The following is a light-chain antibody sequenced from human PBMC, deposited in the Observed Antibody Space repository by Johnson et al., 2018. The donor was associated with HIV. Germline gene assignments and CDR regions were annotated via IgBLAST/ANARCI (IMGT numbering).Light chain of an antibody. CDR3: GTWDSSLSAGV. J-gene: IGLJ1*01. V-gene: IGLV1-51*01. CDR1: SSNIGNNY. CDR2: DNN. Sequence: QSVLTQPPSVYAAPGQKVTISCSGSSSNIGNNYVSWYQQLPGTAPKLLIYDNNKRPSGITDRFSGSKSGTSATLGITGLQTGDEADYYCGTWDSSLSAGVFGTGTKVTVL.